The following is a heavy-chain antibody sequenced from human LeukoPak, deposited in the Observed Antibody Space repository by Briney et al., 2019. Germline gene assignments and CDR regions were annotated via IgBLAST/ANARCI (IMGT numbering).Heavy chain of an antibody. Sequence: GASVKVSCKVSGYTLTELSMHWVRQAPGKGLEWMGGFDPEDGETIYAQKFQGRVTMTEDTSTDTAYMELSSLRSEDTAVYYCATDPKPYYYDSSGYSTWGQGTPVTVSS. J-gene: IGHJ5*02. CDR2: FDPEDGET. V-gene: IGHV1-24*01. CDR3: ATDPKPYYYDSSGYST. D-gene: IGHD3-22*01. CDR1: GYTLTELS.